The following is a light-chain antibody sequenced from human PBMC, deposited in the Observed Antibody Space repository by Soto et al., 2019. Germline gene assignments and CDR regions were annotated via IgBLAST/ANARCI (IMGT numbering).Light chain of an antibody. CDR1: QSVNGDY. Sequence: EIVLTQFPDTLSLSPGERATLSCRASQSVNGDYLAWYRQKPGQAPSLLIYAASRRATGIPDRFSGSGSGTDFTLTISRLEPEDLAVYYCQQYDYSVWTFGQGTKVDIK. J-gene: IGKJ1*01. V-gene: IGKV3-20*01. CDR3: QQYDYSVWT. CDR2: AAS.